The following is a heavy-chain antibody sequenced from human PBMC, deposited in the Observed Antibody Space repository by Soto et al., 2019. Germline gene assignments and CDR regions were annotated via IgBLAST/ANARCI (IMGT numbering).Heavy chain of an antibody. CDR3: ARDQPGYSYGYGLGY. Sequence: PGGSLRLSCAASGFPFSTYSMNWVRQAPGKGLEWVSSISSSSTIYYADSVKGRFTISRDNAKNSLYLQMNSLRAEDTAVYYCARDQPGYSYGYGLGYWGQGTLVTVSS. CDR2: ISSSSTI. J-gene: IGHJ4*02. D-gene: IGHD5-18*01. V-gene: IGHV3-48*04. CDR1: GFPFSTYS.